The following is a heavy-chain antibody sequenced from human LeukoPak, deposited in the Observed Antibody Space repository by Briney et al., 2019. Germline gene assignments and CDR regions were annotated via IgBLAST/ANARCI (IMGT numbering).Heavy chain of an antibody. Sequence: GSLRLSCAASGFTFSTYCMHWVRQPPGKGLVWVSQICTDETTIRNADSVKGRFTISRDNAKNTLYLQTSSLRVEDTAVYYCVRGVPVTPGIDYWGQGTLVTVSS. CDR3: VRGVPVTPGIDY. V-gene: IGHV3-74*01. J-gene: IGHJ4*02. D-gene: IGHD2-2*01. CDR2: ICTDETTI. CDR1: GFTFSTYC.